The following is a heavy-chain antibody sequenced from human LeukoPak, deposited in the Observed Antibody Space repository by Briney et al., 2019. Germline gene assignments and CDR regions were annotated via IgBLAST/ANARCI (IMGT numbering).Heavy chain of an antibody. V-gene: IGHV1-2*02. CDR1: GYIFTGYY. CDR2: INPNSGGT. CDR3: ARGTEVPAAILYFF. D-gene: IGHD2-2*02. Sequence: GASVKVSCKASGYIFTGYYMHWVRQAPGQGLEWMGWINPNSGGTNYAQKFQGRVTMTRDTSISTAYMELSRLRSDDTAVYYCARGTEVPAAILYFFWGQGTLVTVSS. J-gene: IGHJ4*02.